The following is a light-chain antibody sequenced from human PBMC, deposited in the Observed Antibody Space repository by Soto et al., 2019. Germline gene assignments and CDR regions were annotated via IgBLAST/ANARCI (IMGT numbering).Light chain of an antibody. J-gene: IGKJ2*01. V-gene: IGKV1-12*01. Sequence: DIQMTQSPSSVSASVGDTVNITCRASHVISNWLAWYQQKAGKAPKLLIYAASRRQSGVPSRFSGSGSGPEFTLTISGLQPEDVASYYCQQANDFPYTFGQGTKLEI. CDR1: HVISNW. CDR2: AAS. CDR3: QQANDFPYT.